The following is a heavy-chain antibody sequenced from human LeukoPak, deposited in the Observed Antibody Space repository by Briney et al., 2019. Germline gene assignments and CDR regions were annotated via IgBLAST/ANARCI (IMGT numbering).Heavy chain of an antibody. D-gene: IGHD5-12*01. J-gene: IGHJ4*02. V-gene: IGHV4-30-2*01. CDR2: IYHSGST. CDR3: ARHVSGYGTDFDY. CDR1: GGSISSGGYY. Sequence: SETLSLTCTVSGGSISSGGYYWSWIRQPPGKGLEWIGYIYHSGSTYYNPSLKSRVTISVDRSKNQFSLKLCSVTAADTAVYYCARHVSGYGTDFDYWGQGTLVTVSS.